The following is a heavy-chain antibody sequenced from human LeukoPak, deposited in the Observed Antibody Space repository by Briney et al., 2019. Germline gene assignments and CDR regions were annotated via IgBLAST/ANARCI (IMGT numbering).Heavy chain of an antibody. CDR2: IIPIFGTA. V-gene: IGHV1-69*05. CDR1: GGTFSSYA. CDR3: ARGKPIAYYYDSSGQRGDY. Sequence: SSVKVSCKASGGTFSSYAISWVRQAPGQGLEWMGRIIPIFGTANYAQKFQGRVTITTDESTSTAYMELSSLRSEDTAVHYCARGKPIAYYYDSSGQRGDYWGQGTLVTVSS. D-gene: IGHD3-22*01. J-gene: IGHJ4*02.